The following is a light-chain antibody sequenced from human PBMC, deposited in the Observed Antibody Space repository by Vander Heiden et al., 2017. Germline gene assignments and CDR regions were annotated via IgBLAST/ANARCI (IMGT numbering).Light chain of an antibody. V-gene: IGLV2-23*02. CDR3: CSYAGSHSLV. CDR2: DVT. J-gene: IGLJ2*01. CDR1: RSDVGSYSL. Sequence: QSALTQPASVSVSPGQTVTISCAGSRSDVGSYSLVSWYQHLPGKAPKLIIFDVTKRPSGVSSRFSGSKSGNTASLTISSVQAEDEADYFCCSYAGSHSLVFGGGTRLTVL.